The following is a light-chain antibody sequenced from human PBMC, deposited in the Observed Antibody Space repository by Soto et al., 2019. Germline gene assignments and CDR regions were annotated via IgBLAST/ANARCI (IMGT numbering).Light chain of an antibody. CDR2: AAS. V-gene: IGKV1-6*01. Sequence: IQMTQSPSSLSASVGDRVTITCRASQSISSYLNWYQQIPGTAPKLLIYAASSLQSGVPSRFSGSGSGTDFTLTISSLQPEDFATYYCLQDYNYPLTFGGGTKVDIK. J-gene: IGKJ4*01. CDR1: QSISSY. CDR3: LQDYNYPLT.